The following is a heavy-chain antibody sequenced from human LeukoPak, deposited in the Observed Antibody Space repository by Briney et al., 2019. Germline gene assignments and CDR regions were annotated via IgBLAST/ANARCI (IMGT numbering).Heavy chain of an antibody. V-gene: IGHV4-34*01. Sequence: SETLSLTCAVYGGSFSGYYWSWIRQPPGKGLEWIGEINHSGSTNYNPSLKSRVTISVDTSKNQFSLKLSSVTAADTAVYYCARGRVLWFGELLRRINWFDPWGQGTLVTVSS. CDR3: ARGRVLWFGELLRRINWFDP. D-gene: IGHD3-10*01. J-gene: IGHJ5*02. CDR2: INHSGST. CDR1: GGSFSGYY.